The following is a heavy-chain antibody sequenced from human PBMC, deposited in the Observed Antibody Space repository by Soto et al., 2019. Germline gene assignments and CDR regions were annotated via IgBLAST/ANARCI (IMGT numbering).Heavy chain of an antibody. CDR2: VYYLGGT. Sequence: QVQLQESGPGLVKPSETLSLICTVSGDSINSSDYHWGWIRQPPGKGLEWIGSVYYLGGTHSNPSLESRVAISVDTPGSQFALKLRSVTAADTSVYYCAGLYMARDYWGQGSLVTVSS. D-gene: IGHD3-10*01. V-gene: IGHV4-39*01. CDR3: AGLYMARDY. CDR1: GDSINSSDYH. J-gene: IGHJ4*02.